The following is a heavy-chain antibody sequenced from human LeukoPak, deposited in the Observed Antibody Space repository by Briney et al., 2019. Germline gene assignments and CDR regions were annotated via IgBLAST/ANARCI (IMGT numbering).Heavy chain of an antibody. J-gene: IGHJ6*02. D-gene: IGHD4-17*01. CDR3: ASSLGGGTVTIPYYYYGMDV. Sequence: GGSLRLSCAASGFTFSSYWMHWVRQAPGKGLVWVSRINSDGSSTSYADSVKGRFTISRDNAKNTLYLQMNSLRAEDTAVYFCASSLGGGTVTIPYYYYGMDVWGQGTTVTVTS. CDR2: INSDGSST. CDR1: GFTFSSYW. V-gene: IGHV3-74*01.